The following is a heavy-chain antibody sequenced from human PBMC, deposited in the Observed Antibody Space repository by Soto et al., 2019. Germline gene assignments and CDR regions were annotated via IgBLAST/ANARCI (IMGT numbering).Heavy chain of an antibody. V-gene: IGHV4-31*03. D-gene: IGHD3-16*01. J-gene: IGHJ4*02. CDR2: IYNSGST. Sequence: QVQLQESGPGLVKPSQTLSLTCTVSGGSVSSGGHYWSWIRQHPGQGLEWIGYIYNSGSTSYNPALESRVVIAVDTSKNQFSLKLSSVTAAETAVYYCAGGSDSWGQGTLVTVSS. CDR3: AGGSDS. CDR1: GGSVSSGGHY.